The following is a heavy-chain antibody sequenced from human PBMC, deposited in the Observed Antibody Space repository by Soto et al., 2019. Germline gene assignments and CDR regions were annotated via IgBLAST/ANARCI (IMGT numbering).Heavy chain of an antibody. CDR2: ISGSGGST. D-gene: IGHD2-2*02. Sequence: PGGSPRLSCAASGFTFSSYAMSWVRQAPGKGLEWVSAISGSGGSTYYADSVKGRFTISRDNSKNTLYLQMNSLRAEDTAVYYCAKELNLGYCSSTSCYTEAFDIWGQGTMVTVSS. V-gene: IGHV3-23*01. CDR3: AKELNLGYCSSTSCYTEAFDI. CDR1: GFTFSSYA. J-gene: IGHJ3*02.